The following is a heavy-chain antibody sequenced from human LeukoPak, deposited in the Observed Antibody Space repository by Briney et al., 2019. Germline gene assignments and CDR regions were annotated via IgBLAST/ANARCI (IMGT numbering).Heavy chain of an antibody. V-gene: IGHV3-20*04. CDR3: ARGDCSSTSCYFDY. D-gene: IGHD2-2*01. CDR1: GFTFDDYG. CDR2: INWNGSST. Sequence: GGSLRLSCAASGFTFDDYGMSWVRQAPGKGLGWVSGINWNGSSTGYADSVKGRFTISRDNAKNSLYLQMNSLRAEDTALYYCARGDCSSTSCYFDYWGQGTLVTVSS. J-gene: IGHJ4*02.